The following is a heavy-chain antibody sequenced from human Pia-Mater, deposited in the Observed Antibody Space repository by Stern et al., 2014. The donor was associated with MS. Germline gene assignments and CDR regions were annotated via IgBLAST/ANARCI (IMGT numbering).Heavy chain of an antibody. Sequence: DQLVESGGGVVQPGRSLRLSCAASGFTLRSYGMHWVRQAPGKGLERVAVISNDGNEKYYTDSVKGRFTISRDNSKNTLYLQMNSLRTEDTAVYYCAKDRLFCSGGGCYAMDVWGQGTTVTVSS. V-gene: IGHV3-30*18. CDR1: GFTLRSYG. CDR2: ISNDGNEK. J-gene: IGHJ6*02. CDR3: AKDRLFCSGGGCYAMDV. D-gene: IGHD2-15*01.